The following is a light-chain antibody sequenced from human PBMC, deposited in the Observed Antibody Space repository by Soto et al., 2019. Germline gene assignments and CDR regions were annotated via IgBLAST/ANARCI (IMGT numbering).Light chain of an antibody. V-gene: IGKV3-20*01. Sequence: EIVLTQSPGTLSLSPGERATLSCRARQSVSSSYLAWYQQKPCQAPTLLIYGASSRATGIPDRFSSNGSGTHFTLTISRLEPGAFAVYYCQQYSSSPALTFGGGTKVEIK. CDR2: GAS. J-gene: IGKJ4*01. CDR3: QQYSSSPALT. CDR1: QSVSSSY.